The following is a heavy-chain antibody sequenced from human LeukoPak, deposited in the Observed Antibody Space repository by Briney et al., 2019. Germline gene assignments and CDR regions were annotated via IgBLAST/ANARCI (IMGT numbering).Heavy chain of an antibody. Sequence: SETLSLTCAVYGGSFSGYYWSWIRQPPGKGLEWIGEINHSGSTNYNPSLKSRVTISVDTSKNQFSLKLSSVTAADTAVYYCARGSVVTAMAHPKYYYYYYGMDVWGQGTTVTVSS. CDR1: GGSFSGYY. D-gene: IGHD5-18*01. CDR2: INHSGST. CDR3: ARGSVVTAMAHPKYYYYYYGMDV. J-gene: IGHJ6*02. V-gene: IGHV4-34*01.